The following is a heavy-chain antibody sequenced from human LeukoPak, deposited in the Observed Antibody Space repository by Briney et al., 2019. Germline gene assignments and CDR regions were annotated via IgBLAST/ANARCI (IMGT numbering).Heavy chain of an antibody. CDR3: AREEGYRPFDY. Sequence: SETLSLTCTVSGGSITSSSSYRGWIRQPPGKGLEWIGSLYYGGSSYYNPSLKSRVTISADTSKNQLSLKLTSVTAADMAVYYCAREEGYRPFDYWGQGILVTVSS. V-gene: IGHV4-39*02. J-gene: IGHJ4*02. CDR2: LYYGGSS. D-gene: IGHD3-16*02. CDR1: GGSITSSSSY.